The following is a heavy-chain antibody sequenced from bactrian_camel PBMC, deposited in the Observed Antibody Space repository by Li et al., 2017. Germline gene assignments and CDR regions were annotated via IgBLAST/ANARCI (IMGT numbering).Heavy chain of an antibody. CDR3: AAQQFFGY. Sequence: VQLVESGGGLVQPGGSLRLSCAASGFAFEKYYMTWVRQAPGKGLEWVSSIYTSANSTYYADSVKGRFTISRDNARNTLYLQMNSLKPGDTAVYYCAAQQFFGYWGQGTQVTVS. J-gene: IGHJ6*01. CDR2: IYTSANST. V-gene: IGHV3-2*01. CDR1: GFAFEKYY.